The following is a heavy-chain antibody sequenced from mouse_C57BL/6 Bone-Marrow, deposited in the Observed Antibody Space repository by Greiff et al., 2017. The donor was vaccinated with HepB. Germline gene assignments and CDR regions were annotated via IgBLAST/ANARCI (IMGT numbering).Heavy chain of an antibody. Sequence: EVKLVESGGGLVKPGGSLKLSFAASGFTFSDYGMHWVRQAPEKGLEWVAYISSGSSTIYYADTVKGRFTISRDNAKNTLFLQMTSLRSEDTAMYYCARDDGFAYWGQGTLVTVSA. CDR1: GFTFSDYG. CDR3: ARDDGFAY. V-gene: IGHV5-17*01. CDR2: ISSGSSTI. J-gene: IGHJ3*01. D-gene: IGHD2-12*01.